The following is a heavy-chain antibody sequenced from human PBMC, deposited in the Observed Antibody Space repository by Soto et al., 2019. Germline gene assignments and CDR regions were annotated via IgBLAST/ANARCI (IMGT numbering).Heavy chain of an antibody. D-gene: IGHD5-12*01. J-gene: IGHJ6*02. CDR3: ASNLVVATIIPGYYYYYGMDV. CDR1: GCSITSSSYY. CDR2: IYYSGST. Sequence: PSETLSLTCTVSGCSITSSSYYWGWIRQPPGKGLEWIGSIYYSGSTYYNPSLKSRVTISVDTSKNQFSLKLSSVTAADTAVYYCASNLVVATIIPGYYYYYGMDVWGQGTTVTVSS. V-gene: IGHV4-39*01.